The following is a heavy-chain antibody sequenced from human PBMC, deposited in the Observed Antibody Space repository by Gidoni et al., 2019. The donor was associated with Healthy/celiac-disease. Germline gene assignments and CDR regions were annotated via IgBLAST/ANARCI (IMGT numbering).Heavy chain of an antibody. J-gene: IGHJ4*02. D-gene: IGHD2-15*01. CDR2: LYHSGSA. CDR1: GGSISSGGW. CDR3: ARLLGGPFDY. Sequence: QVQLQESAPGLVKPSGTLSLTCVVSGGSISSGGWWSWVRQPPGMGLQWIGELYHSGSANYNPSLKSRVTISVDKSKNQFSLNLSSVTASDTAVYYCARLLGGPFDYWGQGTLVTVSS. V-gene: IGHV4-4*02.